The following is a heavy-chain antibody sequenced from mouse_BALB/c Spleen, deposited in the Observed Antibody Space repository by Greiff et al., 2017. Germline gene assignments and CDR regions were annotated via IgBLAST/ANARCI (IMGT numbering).Heavy chain of an antibody. V-gene: IGHV5-12-2*01. J-gene: IGHJ4*01. CDR3: ARREAMDD. CDR2: ISNGGGST. Sequence: EVKLVESGGGLVQPGGSLKLSCAASGFTFSSYTMSWVRQTPEKRLEWVAYISNGGGSTYYPDTVKGRFTISRDNAKNTLYLQMSSLKSEDTAMYYCARREAMDDWGQGTSVTVSS. CDR1: GFTFSSYT.